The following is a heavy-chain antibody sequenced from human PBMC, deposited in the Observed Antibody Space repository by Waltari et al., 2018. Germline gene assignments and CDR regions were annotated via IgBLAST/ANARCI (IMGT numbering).Heavy chain of an antibody. CDR2: IYYSGST. D-gene: IGHD3-10*01. CDR3: ARSPGSRHYFDY. CDR1: GGSISNYY. Sequence: QVQLQESGPGLVKTSETLSLTCTVSGGSISNYYWIWIRQPPGKGLEWIGYIYYSGSTNYNPSLKSRVTISVDTSKIQFSLNLSSVTAADTAVYYCARSPGSRHYFDYWGQGTLVTVSS. J-gene: IGHJ4*02. V-gene: IGHV4-59*01.